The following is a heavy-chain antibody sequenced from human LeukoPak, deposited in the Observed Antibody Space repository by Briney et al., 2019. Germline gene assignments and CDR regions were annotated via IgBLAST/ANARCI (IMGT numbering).Heavy chain of an antibody. CDR1: GGSISSSSYY. Sequence: SETLSLTCTVSGGSISSSSYYWGWIRQPPGKGLEWIGSIYYSGSTYYNPSLKSRVTISVDTSKNQFSLKLSSVTAADTAVYYCARQSYYGSGSRAPSYNWFDPWGQGTLVTVSS. D-gene: IGHD3-10*01. CDR3: ARQSYYGSGSRAPSYNWFDP. V-gene: IGHV4-39*01. J-gene: IGHJ5*02. CDR2: IYYSGST.